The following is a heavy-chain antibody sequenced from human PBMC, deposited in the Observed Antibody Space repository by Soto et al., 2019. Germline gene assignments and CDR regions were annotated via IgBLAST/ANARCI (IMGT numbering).Heavy chain of an antibody. CDR1: GFTFSSYS. CDR3: ARTGPGLIAAAGTGDY. J-gene: IGHJ4*02. D-gene: IGHD6-13*01. CDR2: ISSSSSYI. Sequence: EVQLVESGGGLVKPGGSLRLSCAASGFTFSSYSMNWVRQAPGKGLEWVSSISSSSSYIYYADSVKGRFTIFRDNAKNSLYLQMNSLRAEDTAVYYCARTGPGLIAAAGTGDYWGQGTLVTVSS. V-gene: IGHV3-21*01.